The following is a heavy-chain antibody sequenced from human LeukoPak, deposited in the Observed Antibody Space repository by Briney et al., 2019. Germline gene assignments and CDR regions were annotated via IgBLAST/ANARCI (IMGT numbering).Heavy chain of an antibody. CDR1: GGSISSYY. Sequence: SETLSLTCTVSGGSISSYYWSWIRQPPGKGLEWIAYISDIGSINYNPSLKSRVTMSVDTSKNQFSLNLSSVTAADTAVYYCARGVVMAASYTFDIWGQGTMVTVSS. V-gene: IGHV4-59*12. CDR3: ARGVVMAASYTFDI. CDR2: ISDIGSI. J-gene: IGHJ3*02. D-gene: IGHD2-21*01.